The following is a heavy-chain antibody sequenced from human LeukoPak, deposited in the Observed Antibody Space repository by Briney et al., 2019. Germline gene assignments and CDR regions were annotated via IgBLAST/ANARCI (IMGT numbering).Heavy chain of an antibody. Sequence: SETLSLTCSVSGYAISSGYFWGWIRQPPGKGLEWIGTIYHSGSTYYNPSLKSRVTISVDTSKNQFSLKLSSVTAADTAVYYCARGYSSSWYFNWFDPWGQGTLVTVSS. CDR2: IYHSGST. J-gene: IGHJ5*02. D-gene: IGHD6-13*01. CDR1: GYAISSGYF. CDR3: ARGYSSSWYFNWFDP. V-gene: IGHV4-38-2*02.